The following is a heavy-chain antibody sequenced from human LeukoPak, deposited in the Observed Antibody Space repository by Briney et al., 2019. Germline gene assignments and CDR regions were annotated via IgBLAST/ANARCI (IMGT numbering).Heavy chain of an antibody. CDR3: ARVEYCGGDCYSSVGYFDY. V-gene: IGHV3-48*03. D-gene: IGHD2-21*02. Sequence: PGGSLRLSCAASGFTFSSYEMNWVRQAPGKGLEWVSYISSSGSTIYYADSVKGRFTISRDNAKNSLYLQMNSLRAEDTAVYYCARVEYCGGDCYSSVGYFDYWGQGTLVTVSS. CDR1: GFTFSSYE. J-gene: IGHJ4*02. CDR2: ISSSGSTI.